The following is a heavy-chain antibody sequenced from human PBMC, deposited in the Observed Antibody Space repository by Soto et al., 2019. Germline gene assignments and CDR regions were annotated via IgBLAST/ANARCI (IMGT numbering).Heavy chain of an antibody. D-gene: IGHD5-12*01. CDR2: ISYDGTNK. CDR1: GVTFSSYG. CDR3: AKYKGGNGYDYDDY. V-gene: IGHV3-30*18. Sequence: PRGSLSLSCSASGVTFSSYGMHWVRQAPGKGLEWVAVISYDGTNKYYAYSVKGRFTISRDNSNNTLYMQMNSLRAEDTAVYYCAKYKGGNGYDYDDYWGQGTLVTVSS. J-gene: IGHJ4*02.